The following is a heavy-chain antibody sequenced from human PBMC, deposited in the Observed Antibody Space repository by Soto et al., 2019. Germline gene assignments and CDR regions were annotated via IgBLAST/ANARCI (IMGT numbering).Heavy chain of an antibody. D-gene: IGHD3-3*01. CDR3: ARRRTWSGQLILPPGWFDP. V-gene: IGHV4-34*01. Sequence: PSETLSLTCAVYGGSFSGYYWSWIRQPPGKGLEWIGEINHSGSTNYNPSLKSRVTISVDTSKNQFSLKLSSVTAADTAVYYCARRRTWSGQLILPPGWFDPWGQGTLVTVSS. CDR1: GGSFSGYY. J-gene: IGHJ5*02. CDR2: INHSGST.